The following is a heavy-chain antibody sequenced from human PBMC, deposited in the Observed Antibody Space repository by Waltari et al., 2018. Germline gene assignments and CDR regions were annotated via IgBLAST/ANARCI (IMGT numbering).Heavy chain of an antibody. CDR3: AKDLRSIAVAGY. D-gene: IGHD6-19*01. V-gene: IGHV3-23*01. CDR1: GFTFSSYA. J-gene: IGHJ4*02. Sequence: EVQLLESGGGLVQPGGSLRLSCAASGFTFSSYALRWVRQAPGKVLEWVSAISGSGGSTYYADSVKGRFTISRDNSKNTLYLQMNSLRAEDTAVYYCAKDLRSIAVAGYWGQGTLVTVSS. CDR2: ISGSGGST.